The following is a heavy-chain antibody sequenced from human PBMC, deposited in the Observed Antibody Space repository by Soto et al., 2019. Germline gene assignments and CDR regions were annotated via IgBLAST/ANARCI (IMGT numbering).Heavy chain of an antibody. CDR3: ARGYVPTLYGGMDV. CDR1: GYTFTSYY. V-gene: IGHV1-3*01. J-gene: IGHJ6*02. D-gene: IGHD4-17*01. Sequence: ASVKVSCKASGYTFTSYYMHWVRQAPGQRLEWMGWINAGNGNTKYSQKFQGRVTITRDTSASTAYMELSSLRSEDTAVYYCARGYVPTLYGGMDVWGQGTTVTVSS. CDR2: INAGNGNT.